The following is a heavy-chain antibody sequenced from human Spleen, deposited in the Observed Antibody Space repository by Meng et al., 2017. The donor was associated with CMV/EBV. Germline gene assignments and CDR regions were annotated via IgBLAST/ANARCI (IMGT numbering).Heavy chain of an antibody. CDR1: GFTFRNYW. CDR2: IKEDGGEK. V-gene: IGHV3-7*01. CDR3: AREKSIVVPATQDYYYQFGMDV. J-gene: IGHJ6*02. D-gene: IGHD2-2*01. Sequence: GESLKISCAASGFTFRNYWMSWVRQVPGKGLEWVANIKEDGGEKHHVDSVKGRFTISRDSTKNSLYLQMNYLRAEDTAVYYCAREKSIVVPATQDYYYQFGMDVWGQGTTVTVSS.